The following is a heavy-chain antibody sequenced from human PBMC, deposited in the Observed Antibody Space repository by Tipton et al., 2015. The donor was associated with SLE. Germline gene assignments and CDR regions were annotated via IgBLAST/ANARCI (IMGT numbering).Heavy chain of an antibody. V-gene: IGHV3-33*08. CDR1: GFTFTSYV. CDR2: IWYDGSNK. CDR3: ARNLGSYYGMDV. D-gene: IGHD3-16*01. J-gene: IGHJ6*02. Sequence: SLRLSCAASGFTFTSYVINWVRQAPGKGLEWVAVIWYDGSNKYYADSVKGRFTISRDNSKNTLYLQMNSLRAEDTAVYYCARNLGSYYGMDVWGQGTTVTVSS.